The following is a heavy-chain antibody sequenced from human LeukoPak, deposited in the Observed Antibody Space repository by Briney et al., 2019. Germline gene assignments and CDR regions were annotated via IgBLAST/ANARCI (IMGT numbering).Heavy chain of an antibody. J-gene: IGHJ5*02. CDR2: INPNSGGT. V-gene: IGHV1-2*02. Sequence: ASVKVSCKASGYTLTGYYMHWVRQAPGQGLEWMGWINPNSGGTNYAQKFQGRVTMTRDTSISTAYMELSRLRSDDTAVYYCARVLKYYYGSGSYYSNWFDPWGQGTLVTVSS. CDR1: GYTLTGYY. CDR3: ARVLKYYYGSGSYYSNWFDP. D-gene: IGHD3-10*01.